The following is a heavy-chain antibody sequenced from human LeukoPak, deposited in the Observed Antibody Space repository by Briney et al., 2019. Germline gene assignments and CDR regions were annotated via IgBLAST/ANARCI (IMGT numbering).Heavy chain of an antibody. Sequence: SQTLSLTCAISGDSDSSNSAAWNWLRQSPSRGLEWLGRTYYRSKWYNDYAVSVKSRITINPDTSKNQFSLQLNSVTPEDTAVYYCARDRGSSWYIWFDPWGQGTLVTVSS. CDR1: GDSDSSNSAA. J-gene: IGHJ5*02. CDR3: ARDRGSSWYIWFDP. CDR2: TYYRSKWYN. D-gene: IGHD6-13*01. V-gene: IGHV6-1*01.